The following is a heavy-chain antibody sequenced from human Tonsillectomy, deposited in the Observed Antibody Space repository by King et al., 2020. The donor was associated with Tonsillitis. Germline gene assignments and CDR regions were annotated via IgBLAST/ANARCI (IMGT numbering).Heavy chain of an antibody. CDR2: IYYSGRT. J-gene: IGHJ1*01. Sequence: LQLQESGPGLVKPSETLSLTCTVSGGSITSSSYFWGWVRQSPGKGLEWIGSIYYSGRTYYNPSLESRVTLSVDTSKNQFSLQLNSVTATDTAVYYCARQWGGYCFSGVCNRPDHFSYWGQGTLVTVSS. D-gene: IGHD2-8*01. V-gene: IGHV4-39*01. CDR3: ARQWGGYCFSGVCNRPDHFSY. CDR1: GGSITSSSYF.